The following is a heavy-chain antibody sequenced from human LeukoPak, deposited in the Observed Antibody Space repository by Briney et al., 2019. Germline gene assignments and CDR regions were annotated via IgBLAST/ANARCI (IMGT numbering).Heavy chain of an antibody. V-gene: IGHV1-24*01. J-gene: IGHJ6*02. CDR3: ASELATIPHYYYGMDV. CDR2: FDPEDGET. Sequence: ASVKVSCKVSGYTLTELSMHWVRQAPGKGLEWMGGFDPEDGETIYAQKFQGRATMTEDTSTDTAYMELSSLRSEDTAVYYCASELATIPHYYYGMDVWGQGTTVTVSS. CDR1: GYTLTELS. D-gene: IGHD5-24*01.